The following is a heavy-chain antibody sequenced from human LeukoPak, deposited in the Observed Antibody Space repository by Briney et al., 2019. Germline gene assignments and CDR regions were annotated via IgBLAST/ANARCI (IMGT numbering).Heavy chain of an antibody. CDR2: ISSSGSTI. D-gene: IGHD3-22*01. V-gene: IGHV3-48*03. J-gene: IGHJ6*02. CDR1: GFTFSSYE. Sequence: GGSLRLSCAASGFTFSSYEMNWVRQAPGKGLEWVSYISSSGSTIYYADSVKGRFTISRDNAKNSLYLQMNSLRAEDTAVYYCARDPADYYDSSGYCYYYYGMDVWGQGTTVTVSS. CDR3: ARDPADYYDSSGYCYYYYGMDV.